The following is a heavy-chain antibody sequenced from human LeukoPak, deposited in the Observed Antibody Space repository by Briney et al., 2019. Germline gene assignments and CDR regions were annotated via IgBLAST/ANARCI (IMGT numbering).Heavy chain of an antibody. V-gene: IGHV4-59*08. CDR1: GGSISSHY. D-gene: IGHD3-10*01. CDR3: AGSGTTPNLFDY. Sequence: SETLSLTCTVSGGSISSHYWSWIRQPPGKGLEWIGYIYYSGSTNYNPSLKSRVTISVDTSKNQFSLKLSSVTAADTAVYYCAGSGTTPNLFDYWGQGTLVTVSS. J-gene: IGHJ4*02. CDR2: IYYSGST.